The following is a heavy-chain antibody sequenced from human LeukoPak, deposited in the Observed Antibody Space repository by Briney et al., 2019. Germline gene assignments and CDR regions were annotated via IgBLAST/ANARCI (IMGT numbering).Heavy chain of an antibody. J-gene: IGHJ4*02. V-gene: IGHV3-23*01. CDR1: GFTFSNYA. D-gene: IGHD2-21*02. CDR2: FSGSGDST. Sequence: GESLKISCAASGFTFSNYAMSWVRQAPGKGLEWVSAFSGSGDSTYYADSVKGRFTVSRDNSKNTLYLQMNSLRAEDTAVYYCAKDRAYCGGDCYHFDYWGQGTLVTVSS. CDR3: AKDRAYCGGDCYHFDY.